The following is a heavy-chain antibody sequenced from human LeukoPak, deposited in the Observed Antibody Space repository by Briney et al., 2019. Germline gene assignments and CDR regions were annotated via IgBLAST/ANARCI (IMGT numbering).Heavy chain of an antibody. CDR1: GVSISSYY. CDR3: ARGFSAYYYDSSGYYCDY. D-gene: IGHD3-22*01. CDR2: IYYSGST. J-gene: IGHJ4*02. Sequence: SETLSLTCTVSGVSISSYYWSWIRQPPGKGLEGIGYIYYSGSTNYNPSLKSRVTISVDTSKNQFSLKLSSVTAADTAVYYCARGFSAYYYDSSGYYCDYWGQGTLVTVSS. V-gene: IGHV4-59*01.